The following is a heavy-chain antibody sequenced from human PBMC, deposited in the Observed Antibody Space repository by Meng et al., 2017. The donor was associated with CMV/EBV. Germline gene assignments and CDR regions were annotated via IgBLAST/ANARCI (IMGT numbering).Heavy chain of an antibody. D-gene: IGHD6-6*01. J-gene: IGHJ4*02. CDR2: INSDGSST. V-gene: IGHV3-74*01. Sequence: GESLKISCAASGFTFSSYWMHWVRQAPGKGLVWVSRINSDGSSTSYADSVKGRFTISRDNAKNTLYLQMNSLRAEDTAVYYCASREYSSSYYFDYWGQGTLVTVSS. CDR1: GFTFSSYW. CDR3: ASREYSSSYYFDY.